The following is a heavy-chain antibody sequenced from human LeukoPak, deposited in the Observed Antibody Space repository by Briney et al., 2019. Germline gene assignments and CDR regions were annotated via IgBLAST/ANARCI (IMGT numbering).Heavy chain of an antibody. J-gene: IGHJ3*02. V-gene: IGHV3-7*01. CDR2: IKQDGSEK. D-gene: IGHD3-16*01. CDR1: GFTFSSYW. CDR3: ARVGFIPDAFDI. Sequence: GGSLRLSCAASGFTFSSYWMSWVRQAPGKGLEWVANIKQDGSEKYYVDSVKGRFTISRDNAKKTLYLQMNSLRAEDTAVYYCARVGFIPDAFDIWGQGTMVTVSS.